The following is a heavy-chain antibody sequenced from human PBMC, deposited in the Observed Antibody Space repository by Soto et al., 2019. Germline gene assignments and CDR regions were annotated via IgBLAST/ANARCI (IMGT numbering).Heavy chain of an antibody. J-gene: IGHJ6*02. D-gene: IGHD3-10*02. CDR2: INHSGST. CDR1: GGSFSGYY. V-gene: IGHV4-34*01. Sequence: LETLSLTCAVYGGSFSGYYWSWIRQPPGKGLEWIGEINHSGSTNYNPSLKSRVTISVDTSKNQFSLKLSSVTAADTAVYYCARAGAVFGLGDVWGQGTTVTVSS. CDR3: ARAGAVFGLGDV.